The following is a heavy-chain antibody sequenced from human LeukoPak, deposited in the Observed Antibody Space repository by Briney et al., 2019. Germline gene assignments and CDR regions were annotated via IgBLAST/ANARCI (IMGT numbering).Heavy chain of an antibody. CDR3: ARARGRYDILTGPSPQDY. CDR2: ISSSSSYI. CDR1: GFTFSSYS. D-gene: IGHD3-9*01. Sequence: GVSLRLSCSASGFTFSSYSVNWVRHAPGKGREGGLSISSSSSYIYYAESVKGRFTISRDNAKNSLYLQMNSLRAEDTAVYYCARARGRYDILTGPSPQDYWGQGTLVTVSS. J-gene: IGHJ4*02. V-gene: IGHV3-21*01.